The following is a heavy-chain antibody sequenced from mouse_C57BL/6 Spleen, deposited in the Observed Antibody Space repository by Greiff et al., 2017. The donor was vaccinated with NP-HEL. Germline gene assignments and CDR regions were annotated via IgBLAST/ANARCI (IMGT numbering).Heavy chain of an antibody. D-gene: IGHD5-2*01. J-gene: IGHJ3*01. CDR2: IRNKANGYTT. CDR3: ARYSEYAWFAY. V-gene: IGHV7-3*01. CDR1: GFTFTDYY. Sequence: EVQLVESGGGLVQPGGSLSLSCAASGFTFTDYYMSWVRQPPGKALEWLGFIRNKANGYTTEYSASVKGRFTISRDNSQSILYLQMNALRAEDSATYYCARYSEYAWFAYWGQGTLVTVSA.